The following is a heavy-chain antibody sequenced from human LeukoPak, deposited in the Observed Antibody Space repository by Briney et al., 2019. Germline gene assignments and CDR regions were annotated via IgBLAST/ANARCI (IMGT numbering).Heavy chain of an antibody. J-gene: IGHJ2*01. D-gene: IGHD2-15*01. V-gene: IGHV1-2*02. Sequence: GASVKVSCKASGYTFTGYYMHWVRQAPGQGLEWMGWINPNSGGTNYAQKFQGRVTMTRDTSISTAYMELSRLRSDDTAVYYCARTLVVAATKHNWYFDLWGRGTLVTVSS. CDR3: ARTLVVAATKHNWYFDL. CDR2: INPNSGGT. CDR1: GYTFTGYY.